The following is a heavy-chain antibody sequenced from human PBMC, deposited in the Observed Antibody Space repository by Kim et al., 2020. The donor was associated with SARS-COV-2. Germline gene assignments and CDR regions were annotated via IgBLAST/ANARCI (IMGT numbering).Heavy chain of an antibody. CDR1: GFTFSDYY. CDR3: ARDKQWLVPRTYYYYYYYMDV. D-gene: IGHD6-19*01. J-gene: IGHJ6*03. CDR2: ISSSGSTI. V-gene: IGHV3-11*01. Sequence: GGSLRLSCAASGFTFSDYYMSWIRQAPGKGLEWVSYISSSGSTIYYADSVKGRFTISRDNAKNSLYLQMNSLRAEDTAVYYCARDKQWLVPRTYYYYYYYMDVWGKGTTVTVSS.